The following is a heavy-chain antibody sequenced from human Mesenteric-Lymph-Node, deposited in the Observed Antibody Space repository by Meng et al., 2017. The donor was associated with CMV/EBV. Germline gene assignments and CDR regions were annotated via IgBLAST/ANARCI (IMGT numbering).Heavy chain of an antibody. V-gene: IGHV3-20*04. D-gene: IGHD5-18*01. CDR3: AREDLVLDTAMVWVYYYYGMDV. CDR2: INWNGGST. Sequence: GESLKISCAASGFTFDDYGMSWVRQAPGKGLEWVSGINWNGGSTGYADSVKGRFTISRDNAKNSVYLQMNNLRADDTAVYYCAREDLVLDTAMVWVYYYYGMDVWGQGTTVTVSS. CDR1: GFTFDDYG. J-gene: IGHJ6*02.